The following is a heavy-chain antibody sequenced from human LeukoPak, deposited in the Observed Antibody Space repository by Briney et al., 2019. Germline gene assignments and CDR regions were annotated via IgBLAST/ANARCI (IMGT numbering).Heavy chain of an antibody. Sequence: GGSLRLSCAASGFTFSSYWMSWVRQAPGKGLERVANIKQDGSEKYYVDSVKGRFTISRDNAKNSLYLQMNSLRAEDTAVYYCARWNLLLWFGELSGFDYWGQGTLVTVSS. CDR3: ARWNLLLWFGELSGFDY. J-gene: IGHJ4*02. D-gene: IGHD3-10*01. V-gene: IGHV3-7*01. CDR1: GFTFSSYW. CDR2: IKQDGSEK.